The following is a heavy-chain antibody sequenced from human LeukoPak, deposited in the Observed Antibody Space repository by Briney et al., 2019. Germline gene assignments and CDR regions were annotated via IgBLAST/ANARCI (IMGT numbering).Heavy chain of an antibody. CDR2: IIPIFGTA. D-gene: IGHD3-3*01. CDR3: ARAPTWVLRFLERQGWFDL. J-gene: IGHJ5*02. CDR1: GGTFSSYA. Sequence: SVKVSCKASGGTFSSYAISWVRQAPGQGLEWMGGIIPIFGTANYAQKFQGRVTITADESTSTAYMELSSLRSEDTAVYYCARAPTWVLRFLERQGWFDLWGQGTLVTVSS. V-gene: IGHV1-69*13.